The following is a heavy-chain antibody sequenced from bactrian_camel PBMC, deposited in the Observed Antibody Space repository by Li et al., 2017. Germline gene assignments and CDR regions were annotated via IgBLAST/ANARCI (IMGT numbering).Heavy chain of an antibody. V-gene: IGHV3S54*01. J-gene: IGHJ4*01. D-gene: IGHD4*01. Sequence: HVQLVESGGDLVQAGGSLRLSCSAWYASNTKYMGWFRQAPGKEREGVAAIHAGGIITYYADSVKGRFTISQDSAKNTVYLQMNSLKSADTAMYYCTARRYTCARSTTDYPDWGQGTQVTVS. CDR3: TARRYTCARSTTDYPD. CDR2: IHAGGIIT. CDR1: YASNTKY.